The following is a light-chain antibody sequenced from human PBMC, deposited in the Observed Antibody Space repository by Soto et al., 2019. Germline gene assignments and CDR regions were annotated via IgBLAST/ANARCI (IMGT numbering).Light chain of an antibody. V-gene: IGLV7-43*01. Sequence: QTVVTQESSLTVSPGGTVTLTCASSTGAVTSGNYANWFQQKPGQAPRALIYSTTSKHPWTPARFSGSLLGGKAALTLSGVQPEDEAEYYCLLYFGGARVFDGGTKVTVL. J-gene: IGLJ3*02. CDR3: LLYFGGARV. CDR2: STT. CDR1: TGAVTSGNY.